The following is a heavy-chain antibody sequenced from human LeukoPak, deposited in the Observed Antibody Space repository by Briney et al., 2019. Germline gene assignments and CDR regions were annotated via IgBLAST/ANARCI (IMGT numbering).Heavy chain of an antibody. CDR3: AKDDSALWFGELSHYFNW. CDR1: GFEFNIYG. Sequence: GGTLRLSCAASGFEFNIYGMNWVRQAPGKGLEWVSGISGRGDSTSYADSVKGQFIISRDISKNTLYLQMNSLRVDDTAVYYCAKDDSALWFGELSHYFNWWGQGTLVTVSS. J-gene: IGHJ4*02. D-gene: IGHD3-10*01. V-gene: IGHV3-23*01. CDR2: ISGRGDST.